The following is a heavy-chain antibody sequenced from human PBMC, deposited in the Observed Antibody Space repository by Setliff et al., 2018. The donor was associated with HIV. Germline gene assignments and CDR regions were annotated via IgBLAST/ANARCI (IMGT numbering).Heavy chain of an antibody. CDR3: ARCPSNHMTQAGKKTFYYHYMDV. J-gene: IGHJ6*03. V-gene: IGHV4-61*02. Sequence: SETLSLTCTVSGDSISRGPYYWSWIRQPAGKGLEWIGRVYTSGDTNYNPSLRSRVIISVDTSKNQFSLTLVSATAADTALYYCARCPSNHMTQAGKKTFYYHYMDVWGKGTTVTVSS. CDR2: VYTSGDT. CDR1: GDSISRGPYY. D-gene: IGHD6-13*01.